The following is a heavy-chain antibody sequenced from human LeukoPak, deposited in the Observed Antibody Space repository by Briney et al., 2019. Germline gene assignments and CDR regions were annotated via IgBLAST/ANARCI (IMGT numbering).Heavy chain of an antibody. CDR2: IYSGGST. CDR3: ARDRSSGWYDAFDI. D-gene: IGHD6-19*01. V-gene: IGHV3-53*01. Sequence: GGSLRLSCAASGFTFSSYAMSWVRQAPGKGLEWVSVIYSGGSTYYADSVKGRFTISRDNSKNTLCLQMNSLRAEDTAVYYCARDRSSGWYDAFDIWGQGTMVTVSS. CDR1: GFTFSSYA. J-gene: IGHJ3*02.